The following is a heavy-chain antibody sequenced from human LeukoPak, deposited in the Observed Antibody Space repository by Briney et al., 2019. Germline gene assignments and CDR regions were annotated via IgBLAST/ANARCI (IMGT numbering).Heavy chain of an antibody. CDR2: ISAYNGNT. D-gene: IGHD6-13*01. V-gene: IGHV1-18*01. CDR1: GYTFTSYG. Sequence: ASVKVSCKASGYTFTSYGTSWVRQAPGQGLEWMGWISAYNGNTNYAQKLQGRVTMTTDTSTSTAYMELRSLRSDDTAVYYCARESSWTLPVYYYYYGMDVWGQGTTVTVSS. J-gene: IGHJ6*02. CDR3: ARESSWTLPVYYYYYGMDV.